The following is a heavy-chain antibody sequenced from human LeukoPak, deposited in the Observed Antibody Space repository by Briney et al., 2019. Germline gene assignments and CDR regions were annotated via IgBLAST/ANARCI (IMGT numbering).Heavy chain of an antibody. V-gene: IGHV4-59*08. CDR1: GGSISSYY. CDR3: ARRKAVRGVPYYYYGMDV. J-gene: IGHJ6*02. Sequence: PSETLSLTCTVSGGSISSYYWSWIRQPPGKGLEWIGYIYYSGSTNYNPSLKSRVTISVDTSKNQFSLKLSSVTAADTAVYYCARRKAVRGVPYYYYGMDVWGQGTTVTVSS. D-gene: IGHD3-10*01. CDR2: IYYSGST.